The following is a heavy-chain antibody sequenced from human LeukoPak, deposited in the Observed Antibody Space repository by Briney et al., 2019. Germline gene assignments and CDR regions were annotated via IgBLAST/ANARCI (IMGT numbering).Heavy chain of an antibody. CDR1: GGSISSSSYY. J-gene: IGHJ4*02. V-gene: IGHV4-39*01. D-gene: IGHD5-18*01. CDR3: ARLRGYSYGSYIDY. CDR2: IYYSGNT. Sequence: SETLFLTCTVSGGSISSSSYYWGWIRQPPGKGLEWIGSIYYSGNTYYNPSLKSRVTISVDTSKNQFSLKLSSVTAADTAVYYCARLRGYSYGSYIDYWGQGTLVTVSS.